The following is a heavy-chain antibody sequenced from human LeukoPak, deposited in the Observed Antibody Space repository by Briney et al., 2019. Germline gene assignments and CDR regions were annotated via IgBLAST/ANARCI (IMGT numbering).Heavy chain of an antibody. CDR3: ARGQRLEGGYCSGGSCYEAYYYYMDV. CDR2: MNPNSGNT. CDR1: GYTFTSYD. Sequence: ASVKVSCKASGYTFTSYDINWVRQATGQGLEWMGWMNPNSGNTGYAQKFQGRVTMTRNTSISTAYMELSSLRSEDTAVYYCARGQRLEGGYCSGGSCYEAYYYYMDVWGKGTTVTVSS. J-gene: IGHJ6*03. V-gene: IGHV1-8*01. D-gene: IGHD2-15*01.